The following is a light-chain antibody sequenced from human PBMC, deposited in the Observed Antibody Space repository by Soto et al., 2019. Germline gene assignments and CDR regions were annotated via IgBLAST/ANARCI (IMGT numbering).Light chain of an antibody. J-gene: IGKJ2*01. V-gene: IGKV1-9*01. Sequence: DIQLTQSPSFLSASVGDRVTITCRASRAISNYVAWYQQKPGKAPKLLIYAASTLQSGVTARFSGSGSGTEFTLTIGSLQPEDFATYYCQQINSWPYTFGQGTKLEIK. CDR2: AAS. CDR3: QQINSWPYT. CDR1: RAISNY.